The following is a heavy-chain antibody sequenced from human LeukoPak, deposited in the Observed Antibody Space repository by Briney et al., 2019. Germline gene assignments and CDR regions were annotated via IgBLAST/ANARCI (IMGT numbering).Heavy chain of an antibody. CDR3: ARDHNYGSDY. V-gene: IGHV3-7*03. CDR1: GFTFSRAW. Sequence: GGSLRLSCAASGFTFSRAWMSWLRQAPGKGLEWVANIKEDGSEKYYVDSVKGRFTISRDSAKNSLYLQMNSLRVEDTAVYYCARDHNYGSDYWGQGTLVTVSS. D-gene: IGHD5-18*01. J-gene: IGHJ4*02. CDR2: IKEDGSEK.